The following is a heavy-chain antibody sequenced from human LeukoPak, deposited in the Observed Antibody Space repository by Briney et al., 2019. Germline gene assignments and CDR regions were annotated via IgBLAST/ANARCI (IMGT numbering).Heavy chain of an antibody. CDR2: ISFSGST. Sequence: SETLSLTCIITCRTISNCCWSSFRQPPGKGLEWMGYISFSGSTNYNPSLESRVTISVDTSKNQFSLKLTSVTAADTAVYFCAVSDGFHYLDYWGQGTLVTVSS. V-gene: IGHV4-59*01. D-gene: IGHD5-18*01. J-gene: IGHJ4*02. CDR3: AVSDGFHYLDY. CDR1: CRTISNCC.